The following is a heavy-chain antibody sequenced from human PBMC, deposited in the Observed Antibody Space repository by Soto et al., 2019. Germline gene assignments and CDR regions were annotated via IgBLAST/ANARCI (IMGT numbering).Heavy chain of an antibody. CDR1: GYTFTGYY. Sequence: ASVKVSCKASGYTFTGYYMHWVRQAPGQGLEWMGWINPNSGGTNYAQKFQGWVTMTRDTSISTAYMELSRLRSDDTAVYYCAREEQWLVHGLDYWGQGTLVTVSS. J-gene: IGHJ4*02. CDR2: INPNSGGT. D-gene: IGHD6-19*01. CDR3: AREEQWLVHGLDY. V-gene: IGHV1-2*04.